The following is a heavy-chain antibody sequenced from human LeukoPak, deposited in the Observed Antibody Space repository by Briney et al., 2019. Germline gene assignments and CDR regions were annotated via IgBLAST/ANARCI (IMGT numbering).Heavy chain of an antibody. CDR2: INHSGST. CDR3: ARARRFLEWLLYNWFDP. J-gene: IGHJ5*02. D-gene: IGHD3-3*01. CDR1: GGSFSGYY. Sequence: PSETLSLTCAVYGGSFSGYYRSWIRQPPGKGLEWIGEINHSGSTNYNPSLKSRVTISVDTSKNQFSLKLSSVTAADTAVYYCARARRFLEWLLYNWFDPWGQGTLVTVSS. V-gene: IGHV4-34*01.